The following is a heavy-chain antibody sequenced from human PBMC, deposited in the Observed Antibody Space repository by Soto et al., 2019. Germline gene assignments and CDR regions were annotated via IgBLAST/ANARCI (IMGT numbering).Heavy chain of an antibody. CDR3: ARDPIVGATDSYFYYGMDV. J-gene: IGHJ6*02. Sequence: PGESLQISCKGSGYSFSSYWIGWVRQMPGKGLEWMGIIYPGDSDTRYSPSFQGQVTISRDNSKNTLYLQMNSLRAEDTAVYYCARDPIVGATDSYFYYGMDVWGQGTTVTVSS. V-gene: IGHV5-51*01. CDR2: IYPGDSDT. CDR1: GYSFSSYW. D-gene: IGHD1-26*01.